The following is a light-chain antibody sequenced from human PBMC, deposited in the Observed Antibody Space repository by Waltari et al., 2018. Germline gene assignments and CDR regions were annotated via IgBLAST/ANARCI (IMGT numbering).Light chain of an antibody. CDR2: DAS. CDR3: QHYVSLPVT. CDR1: QSVSRT. J-gene: IGKJ1*01. V-gene: IGKV3-20*01. Sequence: EIVLTQSSGTLSLSPGERATLSCRASQSVSRTLAWYQQKPGQAPRLLLYDASSRATGIPDRFSGSGSGTDFSLTITRLEPEDFAVYYCQHYVSLPVTFGQGTKVEIK.